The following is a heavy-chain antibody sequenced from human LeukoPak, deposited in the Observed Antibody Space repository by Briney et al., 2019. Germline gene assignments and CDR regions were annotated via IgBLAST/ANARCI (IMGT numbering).Heavy chain of an antibody. CDR1: GGSISTSIYY. CDR3: ARGTTGYEPFDY. CDR2: IFYSGST. D-gene: IGHD5-12*01. V-gene: IGHV4-39*07. J-gene: IGHJ4*02. Sequence: PGTPYLTCNGSGGSISTSIYYWGWVRQPPGKGLEWIGNIFYSGSTYYSPSLKSRVTISGDTSTNQFSLKVSSVTAADTAVYYCARGTTGYEPFDYWGQGTLVTVSS.